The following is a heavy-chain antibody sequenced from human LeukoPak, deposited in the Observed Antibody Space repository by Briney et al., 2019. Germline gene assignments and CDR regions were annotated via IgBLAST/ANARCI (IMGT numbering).Heavy chain of an antibody. Sequence: GGSLRLSCAASGFTFDNYKMNWVRQAPGKGLEWVSSISSSSSYQYYADSLKGRFTISRDNAKNSLYLQMNSLRAEDTAVYYCARAALGSGTYLKTNRLDPWGQGTLVTVSS. D-gene: IGHD3-10*01. J-gene: IGHJ5*02. CDR2: ISSSSSYQ. V-gene: IGHV3-21*01. CDR3: ARAALGSGTYLKTNRLDP. CDR1: GFTFDNYK.